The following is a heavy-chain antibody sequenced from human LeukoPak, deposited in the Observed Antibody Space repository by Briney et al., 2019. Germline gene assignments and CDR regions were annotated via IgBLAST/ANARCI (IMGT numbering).Heavy chain of an antibody. CDR3: ATEYLYDSSLDI. D-gene: IGHD3-22*01. Sequence: ASVKVSCKASGYTFSGYYLHWVRQAPGQGLEWMGWINPNSGGTNYAQKFQGRVTTTRDTSISTGYMELSRLRSDDTAVYYCATEYLYDSSLDIWGQGTMVTVSS. CDR1: GYTFSGYY. CDR2: INPNSGGT. V-gene: IGHV1-2*02. J-gene: IGHJ3*02.